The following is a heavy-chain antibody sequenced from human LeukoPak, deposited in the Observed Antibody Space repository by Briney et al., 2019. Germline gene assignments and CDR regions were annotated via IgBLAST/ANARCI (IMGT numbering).Heavy chain of an antibody. CDR3: AKGDPTIFGVVKGDAFDI. V-gene: IGHV3-21*01. CDR1: GFTFSSYG. CDR2: ISSSSSYI. Sequence: GGSLRLSCAASGFTFSSYGMHWVRQAPGKGLEWVSSISSSSSYIYYADSVKGRFTISRDNAKNSLYLQMNSLRAEDTAVYYCAKGDPTIFGVVKGDAFDIWGQGTMVTVSS. J-gene: IGHJ3*02. D-gene: IGHD3-3*01.